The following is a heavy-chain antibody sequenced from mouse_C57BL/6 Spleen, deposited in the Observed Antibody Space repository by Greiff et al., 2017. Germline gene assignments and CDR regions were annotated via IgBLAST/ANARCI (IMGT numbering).Heavy chain of an antibody. CDR3: ARERYDYDGTGFAY. CDR2: IDPEDGET. J-gene: IGHJ3*01. CDR1: GFNIKDYY. V-gene: IGHV14-2*01. D-gene: IGHD2-4*01. Sequence: VQLKESGAELVKPGASVKLSCTASGFNIKDYYMHWVKQRTEQGLEWIGRIDPEDGETKYAPKFQGKATLTADTSSNTAYLQLSSLTSEDTAVYYCARERYDYDGTGFAYWGQGTLVTVSA.